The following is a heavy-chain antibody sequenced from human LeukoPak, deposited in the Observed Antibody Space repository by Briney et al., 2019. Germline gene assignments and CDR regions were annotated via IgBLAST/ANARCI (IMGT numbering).Heavy chain of an antibody. Sequence: SVKVSCKASGGTFSSYAISWVRQAPGQGLEWMGGIIPIFGTANYAQKFQGRVTITADESTSTAYMELSSLRSEDTAVYYCAREVVFGGYCGGDCYYFDYWGQGTLVTVSS. CDR1: GGTFSSYA. CDR2: IIPIFGTA. D-gene: IGHD2-21*01. CDR3: AREVVFGGYCGGDCYYFDY. V-gene: IGHV1-69*13. J-gene: IGHJ4*02.